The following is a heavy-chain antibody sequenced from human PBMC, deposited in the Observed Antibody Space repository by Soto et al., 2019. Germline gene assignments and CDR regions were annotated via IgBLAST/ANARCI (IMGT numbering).Heavy chain of an antibody. CDR1: GGTFSSYA. Sequence: QVQLVQSGAEVKKPGSSVKVSCKASGGTFSSYAISWVRQAPGQRLEWMGGIIPIFGTANYEQKFEGRVTITADECTSTAYMELSSLRSEDTAVYYCARQGNRFWGPDDYWGQGTLVTVSS. CDR3: ARQGNRFWGPDDY. V-gene: IGHV1-69*01. CDR2: IIPIFGTA. D-gene: IGHD7-27*01. J-gene: IGHJ4*02.